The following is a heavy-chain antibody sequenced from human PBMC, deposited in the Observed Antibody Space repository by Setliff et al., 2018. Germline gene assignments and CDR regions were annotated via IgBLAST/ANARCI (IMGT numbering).Heavy chain of an antibody. CDR3: SRIFLYGTSWYFDN. V-gene: IGHV3-72*01. CDR2: SRNKGNSYST. CDR1: GFTFSAHY. D-gene: IGHD3-3*01. Sequence: PGGSLRLSCAASGFTFSAHYMDWVRQAPGKGLEWVGRSRNKGNSYSTEYAASVKGSFTTSRDNSNNTLYLHMSSLRAEDTAVYFCSRIFLYGTSWYFDNWGQGTLVTVSS. J-gene: IGHJ4*02.